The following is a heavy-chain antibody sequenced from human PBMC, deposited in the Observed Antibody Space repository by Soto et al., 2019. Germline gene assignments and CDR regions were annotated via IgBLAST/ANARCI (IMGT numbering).Heavy chain of an antibody. CDR2: IIPIFGTA. V-gene: IGHV1-69*13. CDR3: ARGKWWELPPKSDYYYYGMEV. Sequence: VASVKVSCKASGGTFSSYAISWVRQAPGQGLEWMGGIIPIFGTANYAQKYQGRVTITADESTSTAYMEMSSLRSEDTAVYYCARGKWWELPPKSDYYYYGMEVWGQGTTVTVSS. D-gene: IGHD1-26*01. CDR1: GGTFSSYA. J-gene: IGHJ6*02.